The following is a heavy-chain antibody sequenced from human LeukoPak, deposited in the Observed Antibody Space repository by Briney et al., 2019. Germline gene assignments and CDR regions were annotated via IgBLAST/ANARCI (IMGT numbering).Heavy chain of an antibody. CDR3: AGGSGWLIDY. D-gene: IGHD6-19*01. V-gene: IGHV3-7*01. J-gene: IGHJ4*02. Sequence: GGSLRLSCAASGFIFSSYWMNWVRQAPGKGLEWVANIKQEGSEKYYVDSVKGRFTISRDNAKNSLNLQMDSLRAEDMAVYYCAGGSGWLIDYWGQGTLVTVSS. CDR1: GFIFSSYW. CDR2: IKQEGSEK.